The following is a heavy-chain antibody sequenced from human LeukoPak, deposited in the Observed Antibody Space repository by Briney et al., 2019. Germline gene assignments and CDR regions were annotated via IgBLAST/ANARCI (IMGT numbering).Heavy chain of an antibody. D-gene: IGHD1-26*01. CDR1: GFTFRSYS. J-gene: IGHJ6*02. V-gene: IGHV3-48*02. CDR3: ARDTEGANYYYYGMDV. Sequence: GGSLRLSCAASGFTFRSYSMNWVRQAPGKGLEWVSYISSSSSSTIYYADSVKGRFTISRDNAKNSLYLQMNSLRDEDTAVFYCARDTEGANYYYYGMDVWGQGATVTVSS. CDR2: ISSSSSSTI.